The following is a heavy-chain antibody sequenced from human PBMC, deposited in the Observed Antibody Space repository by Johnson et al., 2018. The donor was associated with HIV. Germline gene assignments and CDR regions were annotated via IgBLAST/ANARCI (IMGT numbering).Heavy chain of an antibody. J-gene: IGHJ3*02. CDR2: LNWNGGST. Sequence: MLLVESGGGVVRPGGSLRLSCAASGFTFDDYGMSWVRQAPGKGLEWVSGLNWNGGSTRYADSVKGRFIISRENAKNSLYLQMNSLRAEDTALYYCARDEDAIMIVVAGGAFDIWGQGTMVTVYS. CDR1: GFTFDDYG. D-gene: IGHD3-22*01. CDR3: ARDEDAIMIVVAGGAFDI. V-gene: IGHV3-20*04.